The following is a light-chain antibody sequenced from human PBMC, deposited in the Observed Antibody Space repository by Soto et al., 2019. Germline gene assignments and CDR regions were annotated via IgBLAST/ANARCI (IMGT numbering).Light chain of an antibody. CDR1: QNIYSY. CDR2: GAS. CDR3: QQYNNWPPWT. J-gene: IGKJ1*01. Sequence: ERVMTQSPATLAVSPGEGATLSCRASQNIYSYVAWYQQKPGQAPRLLIYGASTRASEIPARFSGSGSGTEFTLTISSLQPEDFAAYYCQQYNNWPPWTFGQGTKVDIK. V-gene: IGKV3-15*01.